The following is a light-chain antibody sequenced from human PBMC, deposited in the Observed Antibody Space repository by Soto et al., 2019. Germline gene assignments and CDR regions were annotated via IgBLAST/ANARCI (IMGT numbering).Light chain of an antibody. CDR2: GAS. CDR3: QQYGRSPLT. J-gene: IGKJ3*01. V-gene: IGKV3-20*01. CDR1: QSVSSSY. Sequence: EIVLTQSPGTLSLSPGERATLSCRPSQSVSSSYLAWYQQKPGQAPRLLIYGASSRATGIPDRFSGSGTGTDFTLTISRLEPEDFAVYYCQQYGRSPLTFGPGTKADIK.